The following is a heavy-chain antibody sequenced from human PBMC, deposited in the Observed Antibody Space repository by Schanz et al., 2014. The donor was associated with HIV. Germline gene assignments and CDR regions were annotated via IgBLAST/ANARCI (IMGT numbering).Heavy chain of an antibody. V-gene: IGHV1-69*06. J-gene: IGHJ4*02. CDR1: GGTFMTYA. CDR3: AGSMTTHSSGWYTLYY. D-gene: IGHD6-19*01. CDR2: ITPIFDTA. Sequence: QVQLVQSGAEVKKPGSSVKVSCKASGGTFMTYAISWVRQAPGQGPEWVGGITPIFDTADYAQKFQGRVTITADKSTSTAYMELTRLRSEDTAVYYCAGSMTTHSSGWYTLYYWGQGTLVTVSS.